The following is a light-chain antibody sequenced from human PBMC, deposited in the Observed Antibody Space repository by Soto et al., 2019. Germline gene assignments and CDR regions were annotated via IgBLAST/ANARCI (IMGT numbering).Light chain of an antibody. V-gene: IGLV2-14*01. J-gene: IGLJ1*01. CDR2: EVS. Sequence: QSALTQPASVSGSPGQSITISCTGTSSDVGGYNYVSWYQQHPGNAPKLMIYEVSYRPSGISNRFSGFKSGNTASLTISGLQAEDETDYYCNSYTSSNTFVFGTGTKLTVL. CDR3: NSYTSSNTFV. CDR1: SSDVGGYNY.